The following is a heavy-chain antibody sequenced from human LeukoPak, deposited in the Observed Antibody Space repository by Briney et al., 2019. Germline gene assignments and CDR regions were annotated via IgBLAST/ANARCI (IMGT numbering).Heavy chain of an antibody. D-gene: IGHD4-23*01. J-gene: IGHJ4*02. Sequence: GGSLRLSCAASGFTFSSYSMNWVRQAPGKGLEWVSSISSSSSYIYYADSVKGRFTISRDNAKNSLYLQMNSLRAEDTAVYYCGRIGGGKRQYYFDYWGQGTLVTVSS. CDR2: ISSSSSYI. CDR3: GRIGGGKRQYYFDY. CDR1: GFTFSSYS. V-gene: IGHV3-21*01.